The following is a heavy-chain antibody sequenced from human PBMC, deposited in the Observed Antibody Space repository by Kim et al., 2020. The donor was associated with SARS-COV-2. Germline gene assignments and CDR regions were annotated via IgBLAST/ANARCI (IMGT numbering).Heavy chain of an antibody. CDR1: GGSFSGYY. D-gene: IGHD3-9*01. CDR2: INHSGST. CDR3: ARGRGQLRYFDLWP. J-gene: IGHJ5*02. V-gene: IGHV4-34*01. Sequence: SETLSLTCAVYGGSFSGYYWSWIRQPPGKGLEWIGEINHSGSTNYNPSLKSRVTISVDTSKNQFSLKLSSVTAADTAVYYCARGRGQLRYFDLWPWGQGT.